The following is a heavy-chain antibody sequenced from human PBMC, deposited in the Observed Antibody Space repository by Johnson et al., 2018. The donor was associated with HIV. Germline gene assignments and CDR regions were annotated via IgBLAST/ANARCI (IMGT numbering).Heavy chain of an antibody. D-gene: IGHD1-26*01. CDR1: GFTFSSYA. CDR2: IGTAGDT. Sequence: VQLVESGGGLVQPGGSLRLSCAASGFTFSSYAMSWVRQAPGKGLEWVSAIGTAGDTYYPGSVKGRFTISRENAKNSLYLQMNSLRAGDAAVYYCARDGHVSGSYHAFDIWGQGTMVTVSS. V-gene: IGHV3-13*01. J-gene: IGHJ3*02. CDR3: ARDGHVSGSYHAFDI.